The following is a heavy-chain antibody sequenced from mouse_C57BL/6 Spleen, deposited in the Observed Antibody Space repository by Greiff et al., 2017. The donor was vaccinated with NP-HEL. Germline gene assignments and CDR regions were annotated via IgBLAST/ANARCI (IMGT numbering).Heavy chain of an antibody. CDR2: IDPSASYT. Sequence: QVQLQQPGAELVMPGASVKLSCKASGYTFTSYWMPWVKQRPGQGLEWIGEIDPSASYTNYNQKFQGKSTLTVDKSSSTAYMQLSSLTSEDSAVYYCARWTQDAMDYWGQGTSVTVSS. CDR1: GYTFTSYW. CDR3: ARWTQDAMDY. V-gene: IGHV1-69*01. J-gene: IGHJ4*01.